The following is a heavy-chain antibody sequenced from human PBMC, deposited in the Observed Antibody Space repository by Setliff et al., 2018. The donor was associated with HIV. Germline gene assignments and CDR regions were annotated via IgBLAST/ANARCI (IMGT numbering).Heavy chain of an antibody. J-gene: IGHJ4*02. D-gene: IGHD2-2*02. Sequence: SETLSLTCAVSGGPLNSRNWWSWVRQPPGKGLEWIGEVFHSGSTNYNPSLKSRVTISLDKSNNQISLNLSSATAADTAVYYCARHTVFVRYFDHWGQGMLVTVSS. V-gene: IGHV4-4*02. CDR1: GGPLNSRNW. CDR3: ARHTVFVRYFDH. CDR2: VFHSGST.